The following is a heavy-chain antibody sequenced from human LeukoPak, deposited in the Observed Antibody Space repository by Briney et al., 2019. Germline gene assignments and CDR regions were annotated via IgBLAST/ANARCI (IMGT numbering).Heavy chain of an antibody. Sequence: PGGSLRLSCAASGFTFSSYGMHWVRQAPGKGLEWVAVISYDGSNKYYADSVKGRFTISRDNSKNTLYLQMNSLRAEDTAVYYCAKDPSTLDSTSNWGQGTLVTVSS. CDR1: GFTFSSYG. V-gene: IGHV3-30*18. D-gene: IGHD3-22*01. J-gene: IGHJ4*02. CDR2: ISYDGSNK. CDR3: AKDPSTLDSTSN.